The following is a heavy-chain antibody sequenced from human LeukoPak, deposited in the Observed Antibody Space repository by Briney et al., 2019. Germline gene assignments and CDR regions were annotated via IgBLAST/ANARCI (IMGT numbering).Heavy chain of an antibody. V-gene: IGHV3-7*03. Sequence: PGGSLRLSCAASKFTFSSYAMSWVRQAPGKGLEWVANIKQDGSEKYYVDSVKGRFTISRDNAKNSQYLQMNSLRAEDTAVYYCARAMDVWGQGTTVTVSS. J-gene: IGHJ6*02. CDR3: ARAMDV. CDR1: KFTFSSYA. CDR2: IKQDGSEK.